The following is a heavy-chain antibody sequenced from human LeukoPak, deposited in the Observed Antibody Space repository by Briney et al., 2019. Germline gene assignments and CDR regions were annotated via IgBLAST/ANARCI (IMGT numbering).Heavy chain of an antibody. CDR1: GFTFSSFG. J-gene: IGHJ4*02. V-gene: IGHV3-33*01. CDR3: VRGNTYYFDY. D-gene: IGHD1-1*01. CDR2: IWYDGSNR. Sequence: GGSLRLSCAASGFTFSSFGMHWVRQAPGKGLEWVAIIWYDGSNRYYADSVKGRFTISRDNSKNTLYLQVSSLRAEDTAVYYCVRGNTYYFDYWGQGTLVTVSS.